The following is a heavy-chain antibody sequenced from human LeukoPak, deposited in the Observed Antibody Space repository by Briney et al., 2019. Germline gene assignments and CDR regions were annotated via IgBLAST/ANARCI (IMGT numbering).Heavy chain of an antibody. J-gene: IGHJ4*02. V-gene: IGHV3-30*02. CDR1: GFTFSSYG. D-gene: IGHD4-17*01. Sequence: PGRSLRLSCAASGFTFSSYGMHWVRQAPGKGLEWVAFIRYDGSNKYYADSVKGRFTISRDNSKNTLYLQMNSLRAEDTAVYYCAKTNDYGDYGHFDYWGQGTLVTVSS. CDR2: IRYDGSNK. CDR3: AKTNDYGDYGHFDY.